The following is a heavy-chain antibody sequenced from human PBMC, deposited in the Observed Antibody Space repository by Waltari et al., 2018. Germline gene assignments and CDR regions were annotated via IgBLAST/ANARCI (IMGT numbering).Heavy chain of an antibody. V-gene: IGHV4-34*01. CDR3: ARQGGQWQARGFDY. CDR2: INHSGRT. CDR1: GGSFSGYY. Sequence: QVQLQQWGAGLLKPSETLSLTCAVYGGSFSGYYWSWIRQPPGKGLEWIGEINHSGRTNYNPSRKSRVTISVDTSKNQVSLKLSSVTAADTAVYYCARQGGQWQARGFDYWGQGTLVTVSS. D-gene: IGHD6-19*01. J-gene: IGHJ4*02.